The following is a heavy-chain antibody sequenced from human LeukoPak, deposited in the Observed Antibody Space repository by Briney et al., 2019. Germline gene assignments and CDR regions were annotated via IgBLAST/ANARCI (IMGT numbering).Heavy chain of an antibody. V-gene: IGHV3-66*01. J-gene: IGHJ4*02. D-gene: IGHD1-26*01. Sequence: GGSLRLSCAASGFTVSSKYMSWVRQAPGKGLEWLSVIYNSGGTYYADSVKGRFTISRDNSKNTLYLQMNSLRVEDTAVYYCARDLGGSYLGSFDYWGQGTLVTVSS. CDR2: IYNSGGT. CDR3: ARDLGGSYLGSFDY. CDR1: GFTVSSKY.